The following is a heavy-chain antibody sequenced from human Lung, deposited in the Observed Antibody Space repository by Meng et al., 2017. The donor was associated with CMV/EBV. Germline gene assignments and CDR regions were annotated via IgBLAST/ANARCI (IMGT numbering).Heavy chain of an antibody. D-gene: IGHD6-19*01. J-gene: IGHJ4*02. V-gene: IGHV3-30*02. CDR2: IRYDGSKK. CDR1: GFTFSSYG. Sequence: GESLKISCAASGFTFSSYGMHWVRQAPGKGLEWVAFIRYDGSKKYYADSVKGRFTISRDNSKNTLYLQMNSLRAEDTAVYYCAKDFTQLAVAGIPYYFDYWGQGXLVTVSS. CDR3: AKDFTQLAVAGIPYYFDY.